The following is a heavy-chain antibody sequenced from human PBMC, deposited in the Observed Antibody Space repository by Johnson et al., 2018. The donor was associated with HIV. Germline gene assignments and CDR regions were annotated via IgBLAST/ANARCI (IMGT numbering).Heavy chain of an antibody. V-gene: IGHV3-66*01. J-gene: IGHJ3*02. D-gene: IGHD3-22*01. CDR2: LYSGGRT. CDR1: GFTFSSNY. CDR3: ARDRRYYDSSGYYHDAFDI. Sequence: VQLVESGGGLVQPGGSLRLSCAASGFTFSSNYMGWVRQAPGKGLEWVSVLYSGGRTYYADSVKGSFTISRDNSKNTLYLQMNSLRADDTAVYFCARDRRYYDSSGYYHDAFDIWGQGTMVTVSS.